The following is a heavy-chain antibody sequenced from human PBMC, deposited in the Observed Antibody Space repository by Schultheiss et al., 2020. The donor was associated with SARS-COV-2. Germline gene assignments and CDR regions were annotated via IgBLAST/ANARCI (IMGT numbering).Heavy chain of an antibody. CDR2: IWYDGSNK. Sequence: GESLKISCAASGFTFSSYGMHWVRQAPGKGLEWVAVIWYDGSNKYYADSVKGRFTISRDNSKNTLYLQMNSLRAEDTAVYYCARGSSYYDFWSGYLFDYWGQGTLVTVSS. CDR3: ARGSSYYDFWSGYLFDY. D-gene: IGHD3-3*01. CDR1: GFTFSSYG. J-gene: IGHJ4*02. V-gene: IGHV3-33*01.